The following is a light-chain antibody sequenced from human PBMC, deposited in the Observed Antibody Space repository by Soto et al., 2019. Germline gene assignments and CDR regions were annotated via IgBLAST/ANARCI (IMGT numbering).Light chain of an antibody. J-gene: IGLJ2*01. V-gene: IGLV2-14*01. CDR1: SSDVGGYHY. CDR3: CSYTSSTTPL. Sequence: HSALTQPASVSGSPGQSITISCTGSSSDVGGYHYVSWYQQYPGEAPKLVIPEVSNRPSGVSNRFSGSKSGNTASLTISGLQAEDEADYYCCSYTSSTTPLFGGGTKLTVL. CDR2: EVS.